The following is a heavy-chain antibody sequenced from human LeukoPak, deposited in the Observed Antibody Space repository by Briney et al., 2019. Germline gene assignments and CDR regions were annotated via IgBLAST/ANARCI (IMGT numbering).Heavy chain of an antibody. CDR3: AGERDCTATTCYGGASDI. D-gene: IGHD2-2*01. CDR2: INPNSGIS. CDR1: GYTFTGYY. V-gene: IGHV1-2*02. Sequence: ASVKVSCKASGYTFTGYYIHWVRQAPGQGLEGRGGINPNSGISNNAQKFQGRVTMTRDTSITTAYMELSRLRSDHTAVYYCAGERDCTATTCYGGASDIWGQGTMVTVSS. J-gene: IGHJ3*02.